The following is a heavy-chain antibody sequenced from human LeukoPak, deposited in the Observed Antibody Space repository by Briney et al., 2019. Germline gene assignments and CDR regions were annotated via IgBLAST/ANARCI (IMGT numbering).Heavy chain of an antibody. CDR2: ISYDGGKK. Sequence: GGSLRLSCVAPGYTFATYGIYSGRQAPGKGPEWVAFISYDGGKKYYPDSVKGRFTISRENSSNTLSLQIKTLRPEDTDVFYCASVFVHWPQGTLVTVSS. D-gene: IGHD2-8*01. CDR1: GYTFATYG. CDR3: ASVFVH. V-gene: IGHV3-30*03. J-gene: IGHJ4*02.